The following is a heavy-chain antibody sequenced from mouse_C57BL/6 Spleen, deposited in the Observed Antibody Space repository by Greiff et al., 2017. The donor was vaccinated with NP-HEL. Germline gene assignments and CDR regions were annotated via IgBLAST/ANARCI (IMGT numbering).Heavy chain of an antibody. Sequence: QVQLQQSGAELVKPGASVKISCKPSGYAFSSSWMTWLKQRPGKGFGWIGQIYPGDGDTNYNGKFKGKATLTADKSSSPAYMQLSSLTSEDSAVYFCARMTVVARGYFDYWGQGTTRTVSS. J-gene: IGHJ2*01. CDR3: ARMTVVARGYFDY. CDR2: IYPGDGDT. V-gene: IGHV1-80*01. CDR1: GYAFSSSW. D-gene: IGHD1-1*01.